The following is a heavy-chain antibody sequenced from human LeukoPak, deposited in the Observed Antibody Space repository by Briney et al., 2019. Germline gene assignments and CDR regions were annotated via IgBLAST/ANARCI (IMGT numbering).Heavy chain of an antibody. CDR1: GGSISSYY. Sequence: TSETLSLTCTVPGGSISSYYWSWIRQPPGEGLEWIAYFYYTGRTNYNPSLKSRVTISVDTSENQLSLELISVTAADTAVYFCARLVTSYDILTGYSYYFDSWGQGTLVTVSS. CDR2: FYYTGRT. J-gene: IGHJ4*02. CDR3: ARLVTSYDILTGYSYYFDS. D-gene: IGHD3-9*01. V-gene: IGHV4-59*08.